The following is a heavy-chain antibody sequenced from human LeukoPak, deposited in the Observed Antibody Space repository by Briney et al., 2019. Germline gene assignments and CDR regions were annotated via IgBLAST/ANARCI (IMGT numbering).Heavy chain of an antibody. Sequence: PGGTLRLSCAASGFTFSSYWMHWVRQAPGKGLVWVSRINSDGSSTSYADSVKGRFTISRDNAKNTLYLQMNSLRAEDTAVYYCARAALGYCSSSSCPNWFDPWGQGTLVTVSS. D-gene: IGHD2-2*01. J-gene: IGHJ5*02. CDR2: INSDGSST. CDR3: ARAALGYCSSSSCPNWFDP. V-gene: IGHV3-74*01. CDR1: GFTFSSYW.